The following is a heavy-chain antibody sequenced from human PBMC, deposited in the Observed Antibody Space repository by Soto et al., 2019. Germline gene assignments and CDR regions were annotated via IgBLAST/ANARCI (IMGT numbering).Heavy chain of an antibody. CDR1: GFTFSSYS. Sequence: GGSLRLSCAASGFTFSSYSMNWVRQAPGKGLEWVSYISSSSSTIYYADSVKGRFTISRDNAKNSLYLQMNSLRAEDTAVYYCARGPLVVWGDLPGGHFDYWGQGTLVTVSS. CDR2: ISSSSSTI. D-gene: IGHD3-16*01. V-gene: IGHV3-48*04. CDR3: ARGPLVVWGDLPGGHFDY. J-gene: IGHJ4*02.